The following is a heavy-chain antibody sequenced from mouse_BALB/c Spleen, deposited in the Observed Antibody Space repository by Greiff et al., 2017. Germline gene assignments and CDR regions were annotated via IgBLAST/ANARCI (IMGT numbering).Heavy chain of an antibody. V-gene: IGHV7-3*02. D-gene: IGHD1-1*01. CDR3: ARTTVVAYYAMDY. Sequence: EVMLVESGGGLVQPGGSLRLSCATSGFTFTDYYMSWVRQPPGKALEWLGFIRNKANGYTTEYSASVKGRFTISRDNSQSILYLQMNTLRAEDSATYYCARTTVVAYYAMDYWGQGTSVTVSS. J-gene: IGHJ4*01. CDR2: IRNKANGYTT. CDR1: GFTFTDYY.